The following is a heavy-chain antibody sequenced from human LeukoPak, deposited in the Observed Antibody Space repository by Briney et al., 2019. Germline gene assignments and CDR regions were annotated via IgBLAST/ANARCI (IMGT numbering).Heavy chain of an antibody. V-gene: IGHV3-48*03. CDR2: ISSSGSTI. CDR1: GFTFSSYE. CDR3: ARTWDYGDYYFDY. D-gene: IGHD4-17*01. Sequence: GGSLRLSCAASGFTFSSYEMNWVRQAPGKGLEWVSYISSSGSTIYYADSVKGRFTISRDNAKNSLYLQMNSLRAEDTAVYYCARTWDYGDYYFDYWGQGTLVTVSS. J-gene: IGHJ4*02.